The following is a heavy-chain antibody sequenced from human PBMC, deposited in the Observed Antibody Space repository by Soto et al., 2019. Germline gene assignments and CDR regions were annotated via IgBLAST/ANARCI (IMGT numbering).Heavy chain of an antibody. D-gene: IGHD4-17*01. V-gene: IGHV3-23*01. CDR1: GFTFSSYA. CDR2: ISGSGTST. J-gene: IGHJ4*02. Sequence: GGSLRLSCAASGFTFSSYAMSWVRQAPGKGLKWISSISGSGTSTYYADSVKGRFTISRDNSKNTMYLQMNSLRAEDTALYFFAKENPPDYGDYVDYWGQGTLVTVSS. CDR3: AKENPPDYGDYVDY.